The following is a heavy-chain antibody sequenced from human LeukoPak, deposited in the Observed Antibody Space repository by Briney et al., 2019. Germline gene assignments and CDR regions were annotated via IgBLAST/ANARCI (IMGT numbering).Heavy chain of an antibody. Sequence: GGSLRLSCAASGFTFSSYVMSWVRQAPGKGLEWVSGISSSGYSTYYADSVKGRFTISRDYSKNTLLLQMNSLRAEDTAVYYCAKSTGYLWDYWGQGTLVTVSS. V-gene: IGHV3-23*01. J-gene: IGHJ4*02. CDR2: ISSSGYST. CDR3: AKSTGYLWDY. D-gene: IGHD3-16*01. CDR1: GFTFSSYV.